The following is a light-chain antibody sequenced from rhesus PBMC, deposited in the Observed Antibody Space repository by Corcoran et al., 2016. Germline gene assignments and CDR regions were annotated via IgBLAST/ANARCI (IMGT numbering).Light chain of an antibody. CDR1: TGAVTSDNW. V-gene: IGLV7-76*01. J-gene: IGLJ1*01. Sequence: AVVTQEPSMTVSPGGTVTLTCGFSTGAVTSDNWPNWFQQKPGQVPRLLMYNTDIKLSWTPARFSGSLAGGRAVLTLSGVQAEDEADYYCFLYVTGIHIFGGGTRLTVL. CDR2: NTD. CDR3: FLYVTGIHI.